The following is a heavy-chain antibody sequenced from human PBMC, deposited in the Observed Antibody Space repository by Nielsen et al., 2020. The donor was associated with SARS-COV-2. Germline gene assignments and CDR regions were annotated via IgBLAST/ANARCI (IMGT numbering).Heavy chain of an antibody. CDR1: GFTFSSYA. J-gene: IGHJ6*02. CDR2: ISGSGGST. Sequence: GGSLRLSCAASGFTFSSYAMHWVRQAPGKGLEWVSAISGSGGSTYYADSVKGRFTISRDNSKNTLYLQMNSLRAEDTAVYYCAKEAGYYYDSSGYSHYGMDVWGQGTTVTVSS. CDR3: AKEAGYYYDSSGYSHYGMDV. V-gene: IGHV3-23*01. D-gene: IGHD3-22*01.